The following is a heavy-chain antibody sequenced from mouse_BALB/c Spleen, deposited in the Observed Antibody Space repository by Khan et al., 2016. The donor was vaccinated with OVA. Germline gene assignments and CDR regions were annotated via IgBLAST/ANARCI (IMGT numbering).Heavy chain of an antibody. V-gene: IGHV1-76*01. J-gene: IGHJ4*01. Sequence: QVQLKQSGAELVRPGASVKLSCKTSGYIFTNYWIHWVKQRSGQDLDWIARIYPGSGNTFYHENFKGKATLNADKSSTTAYMQLSSLKSEDAAVYFCARGDDYDYAMDYWGQGASIAVSS. CDR1: GYIFTNYW. D-gene: IGHD2-4*01. CDR2: IYPGSGNT. CDR3: ARGDDYDYAMDY.